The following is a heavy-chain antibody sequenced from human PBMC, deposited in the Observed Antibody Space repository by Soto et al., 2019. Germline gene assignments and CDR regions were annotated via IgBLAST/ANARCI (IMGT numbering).Heavy chain of an antibody. Sequence: GESLKISCKGSGYSFTSYWISWVRQMPGKGLEWMGRIDPSDSYTNYSPSFQGHVTISADKSISTAYLQWSSLKASDTAMYYCARQVRGSYSRGWYPPPGMDVWGQGTTVTVSS. CDR2: IDPSDSYT. J-gene: IGHJ6*02. CDR3: ARQVRGSYSRGWYPPPGMDV. CDR1: GYSFTSYW. V-gene: IGHV5-10-1*01. D-gene: IGHD6-19*01.